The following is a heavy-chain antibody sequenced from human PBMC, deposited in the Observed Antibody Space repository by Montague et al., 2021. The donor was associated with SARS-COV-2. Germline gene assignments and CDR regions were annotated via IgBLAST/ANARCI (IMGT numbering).Heavy chain of an antibody. Sequence: SETLSLTCAVSGGSISRYYWSWIRQPPGKGLEWIGYIYYSGSTNYNPSLKSRVTISVDTSKNQFSLNLSSVTAADTAVYYCARDRGFGEDWFDPWGQGTLVTVSS. CDR2: IYYSGST. CDR3: ARDRGFGEDWFDP. D-gene: IGHD3-10*01. CDR1: GGSISRYY. V-gene: IGHV4-59*12. J-gene: IGHJ5*02.